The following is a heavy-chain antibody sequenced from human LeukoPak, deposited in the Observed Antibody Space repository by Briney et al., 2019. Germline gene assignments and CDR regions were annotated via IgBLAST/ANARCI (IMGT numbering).Heavy chain of an antibody. CDR1: GFTFSSYA. Sequence: GRSLRLSCAASGFTFSSYAMHWVRQAPGKGLEWVAVISYDGSNKYYADSVKGRFTISRDNSKNTLYLQMNSLRAEDTAVYYCARRAKGSGYSYGWYYFDYWGQGTLVTVSS. D-gene: IGHD5-18*01. J-gene: IGHJ4*02. V-gene: IGHV3-30-3*01. CDR3: ARRAKGSGYSYGWYYFDY. CDR2: ISYDGSNK.